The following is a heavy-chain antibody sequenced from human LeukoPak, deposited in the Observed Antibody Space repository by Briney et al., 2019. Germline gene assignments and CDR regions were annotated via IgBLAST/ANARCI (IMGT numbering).Heavy chain of an antibody. CDR1: GFTFSSYA. CDR2: ISGSGGST. Sequence: SGGSLRLSCAASGFTFSSYAMSWVRQAPGKGLEWVSAISGSGGSTYYADSVKGRFTISRDNSKNTLYLQMNSLRAEDTAVYYCAKGSHSSGWYPWGALDIWGQGTMVTVSS. D-gene: IGHD6-19*01. V-gene: IGHV3-23*01. CDR3: AKGSHSSGWYPWGALDI. J-gene: IGHJ3*02.